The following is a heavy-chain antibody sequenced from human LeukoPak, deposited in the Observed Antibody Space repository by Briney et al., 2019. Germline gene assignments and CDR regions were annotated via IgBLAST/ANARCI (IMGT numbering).Heavy chain of an antibody. CDR1: GFNFFTYG. Sequence: GGSLRLSCAASGFNFFTYGMHWVRQAPGKGLEWVAVIWYDGSNKYYADSVKGRFTISRGNSKSTLSLQMNSLRAEDTAVYYCARVIRGFGVLDYWGQGTLVTVSS. J-gene: IGHJ4*02. V-gene: IGHV3-33*01. CDR3: ARVIRGFGVLDY. CDR2: IWYDGSNK. D-gene: IGHD3-10*01.